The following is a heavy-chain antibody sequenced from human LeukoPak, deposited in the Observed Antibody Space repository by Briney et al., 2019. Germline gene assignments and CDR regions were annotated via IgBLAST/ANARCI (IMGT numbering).Heavy chain of an antibody. J-gene: IGHJ4*02. CDR3: ARDRGGARYSSSS. CDR1: GGSISSSSYY. D-gene: IGHD6-6*01. CDR2: IFSSGTT. Sequence: SETLSLTCTVSGGSISSSSYYWGWIRQPPGKGLEWIGSIFSSGTTYYNPSLKSRVTISVDTSKNQLSLKLSSVTAADTAVYYCARDRGGARYSSSSWGQGTLVTVSS. V-gene: IGHV4-39*07.